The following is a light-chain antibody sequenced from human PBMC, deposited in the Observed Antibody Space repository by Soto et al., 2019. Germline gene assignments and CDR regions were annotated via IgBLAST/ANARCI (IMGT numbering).Light chain of an antibody. Sequence: EIVLTQSPGTLSLSPGEGATLSCRASQSVSSSLLAWFQQKPGQAPRLLIHDVSSRATGIPDRFSGSGYATDFTLWLGRLEPEDCAVYYCHQYGSSRLTFGQGTKLEIK. V-gene: IGKV3-20*01. CDR2: DVS. J-gene: IGKJ2*01. CDR1: QSVSSSL. CDR3: HQYGSSRLT.